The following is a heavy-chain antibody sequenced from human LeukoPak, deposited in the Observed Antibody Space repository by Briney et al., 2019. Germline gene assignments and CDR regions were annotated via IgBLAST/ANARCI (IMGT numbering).Heavy chain of an antibody. J-gene: IGHJ4*02. CDR3: ASGVTAVAGTEDN. CDR2: ISSSSSYI. V-gene: IGHV3-21*01. D-gene: IGHD6-19*01. CDR1: GFTFSSYS. Sequence: GGSLRLSCAASGFTFSSYSMNWVRQAPGKGLEWVSSISSSSSYIYYADSVKGRFTISRDNAKNSLYLQMNSLRAEDTAVYYCASGVTAVAGTEDNWGQGTLVTVSS.